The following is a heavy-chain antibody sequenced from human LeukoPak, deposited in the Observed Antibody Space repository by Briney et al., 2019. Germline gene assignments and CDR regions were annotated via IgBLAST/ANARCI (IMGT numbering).Heavy chain of an antibody. J-gene: IGHJ4*02. CDR3: AGGYSGYDYDY. CDR1: GGSISSYY. Sequence: SETLSLTCTVSGGSISSYYWSWIRQPPGEGLEWIGYIYYSGSTNYNPSLKSRVTISVDTSKNQFSLKLSSVTAADTAVYYCAGGYSGYDYDYWGQGTLVTVSS. CDR2: IYYSGST. V-gene: IGHV4-59*08. D-gene: IGHD5-12*01.